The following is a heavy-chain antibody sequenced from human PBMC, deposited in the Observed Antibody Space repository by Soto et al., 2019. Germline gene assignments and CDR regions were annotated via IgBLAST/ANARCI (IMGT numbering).Heavy chain of an antibody. J-gene: IGHJ3*02. Sequence: EVQLVESGGGLVQPGGSLRLSCAASGFTFSSYWMHWVRQAPGKGLVWVSRINSDGSSTSYADSVKGRFTISRDNAKNTLYLQMNSLRAEDTAVYYCARVDGYMGAFDIWGQGTMVTVSS. CDR2: INSDGSST. CDR3: ARVDGYMGAFDI. V-gene: IGHV3-74*01. D-gene: IGHD5-12*01. CDR1: GFTFSSYW.